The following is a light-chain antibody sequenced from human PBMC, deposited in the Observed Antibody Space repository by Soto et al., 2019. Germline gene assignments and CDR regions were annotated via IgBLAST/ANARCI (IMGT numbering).Light chain of an antibody. Sequence: IQMTQSPSTLSASVGDRVTLTCRASQSINAWLAWYQQKPGKAPKLLIYDASSLESGVPSRFSGSGSGTEFTLTISSLQPDDFATYYCQQYSSYPTFGGGTKVDIK. V-gene: IGKV1-5*01. CDR3: QQYSSYPT. CDR2: DAS. CDR1: QSINAW. J-gene: IGKJ4*01.